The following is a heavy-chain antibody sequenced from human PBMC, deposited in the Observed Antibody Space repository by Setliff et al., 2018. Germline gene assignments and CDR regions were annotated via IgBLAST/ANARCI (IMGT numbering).Heavy chain of an antibody. CDR3: ARLSGFQYIVD. D-gene: IGHD3-3*01. Sequence: SETLSLTCTVSGDSISSRPFYWGWFRQPAGKELEWIGQIYTSWSTIYNPSLKSRVTISVDTSKNQFSLELTSVTAADTAVYYCARLSGFQYIVDWGKGTTVTVSS. CDR1: GDSISSRPFY. J-gene: IGHJ6*03. V-gene: IGHV4-61*09. CDR2: IYTSWST.